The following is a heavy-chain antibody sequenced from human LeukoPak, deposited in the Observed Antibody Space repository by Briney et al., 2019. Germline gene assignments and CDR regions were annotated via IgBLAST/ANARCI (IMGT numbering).Heavy chain of an antibody. CDR1: GGTCSSYA. V-gene: IGHV1-69*05. CDR2: IIPIFGTA. CDR3: ARGDYDSSGYYYN. D-gene: IGHD3-22*01. J-gene: IGHJ4*02. Sequence: SVKVSCKASGGTCSSYAISWVRQAPGQGLEWMGRIIPIFGTANYAQKFQGRVTITTDESTSTAYMELSSLRSEDTAVYYCARGDYDSSGYYYNWGQGTLVTVSS.